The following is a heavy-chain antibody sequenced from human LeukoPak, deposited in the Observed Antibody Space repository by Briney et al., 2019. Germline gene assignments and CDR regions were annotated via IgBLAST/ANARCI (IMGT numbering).Heavy chain of an antibody. D-gene: IGHD3-3*01. J-gene: IGHJ6*03. CDR3: ARVSKPYYDQHYYMDV. Sequence: SVKVSCKASGYTFTGYYMHWVRQAPGQGLEWMGGIIPIFGTANYAQKFQGRVTITADESTSTAYMELSSLRSEDTAVYYCARVSKPYYDQHYYMDVWGKGTTVTVSS. CDR2: IIPIFGTA. CDR1: GYTFTGYY. V-gene: IGHV1-69*13.